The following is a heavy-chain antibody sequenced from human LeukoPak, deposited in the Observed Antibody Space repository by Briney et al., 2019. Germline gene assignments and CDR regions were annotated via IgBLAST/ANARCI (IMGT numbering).Heavy chain of an antibody. CDR3: ARDISGYFDY. CDR2: TRNKANSYTT. D-gene: IGHD2-15*01. CDR1: GSTFSTYS. V-gene: IGHV3-72*01. Sequence: GGSLRLSCAASGSTFSTYSMNWVRQAPGKGLEWVGRTRNKANSYTTEYAASVKGRFTISRDDSKNSLYLQMNSLKTEDTAVYYCARDISGYFDYWGQGTLVTVSS. J-gene: IGHJ4*02.